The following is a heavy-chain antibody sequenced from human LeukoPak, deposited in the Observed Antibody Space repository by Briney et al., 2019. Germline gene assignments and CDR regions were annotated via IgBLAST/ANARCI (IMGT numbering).Heavy chain of an antibody. D-gene: IGHD5-12*01. CDR3: ARDFIVATTNDALDI. CDR1: GFTFCSYA. Sequence: GRSLRLSCAASGFTFCSYAMHWVRQAPGKGLEWVAVTWYDGSEKYYADSVKGRFTISRDNSKNTLYLQMNGLRAEDTAVYYCARDFIVATTNDALDIWGQGTMVTVSS. J-gene: IGHJ3*02. V-gene: IGHV3-33*01. CDR2: TWYDGSEK.